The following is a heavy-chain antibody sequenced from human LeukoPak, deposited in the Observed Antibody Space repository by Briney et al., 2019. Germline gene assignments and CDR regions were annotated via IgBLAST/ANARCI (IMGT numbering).Heavy chain of an antibody. J-gene: IGHJ4*02. Sequence: PGGSLRLSCAASGFTFSSYGMHWVRQAPGKGLEWVAFIRYDGSNKYYADSVKGRFTISRDNSKNTLYLQMNSLRAEDTAVYYCARDRYYYDSSGYLGYYFDYWGQGTLVTVSS. V-gene: IGHV3-30*02. D-gene: IGHD3-22*01. CDR1: GFTFSSYG. CDR3: ARDRYYYDSSGYLGYYFDY. CDR2: IRYDGSNK.